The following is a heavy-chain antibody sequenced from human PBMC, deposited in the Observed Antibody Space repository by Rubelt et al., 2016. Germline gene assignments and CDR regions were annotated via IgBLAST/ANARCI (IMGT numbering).Heavy chain of an antibody. CDR1: GFTFRSYW. CDR3: ARDDSNSRVVDFDD. CDR2: IKQDGSEK. V-gene: IGHV3-7*01. D-gene: IGHD6-13*01. Sequence: QLVASGGGLVQPGGSLRLSCAASGFTFRSYWMSWVRQAPGKGLEWVANIKQDGSEKYYVDSVKGRFTISSDNAKNSLYLQMNSLRAEDTAVYYCARDDSNSRVVDFDDWGQGTLVTVSS. J-gene: IGHJ4*02.